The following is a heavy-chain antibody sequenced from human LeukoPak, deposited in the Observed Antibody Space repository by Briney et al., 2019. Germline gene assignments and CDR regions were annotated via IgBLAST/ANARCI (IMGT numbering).Heavy chain of an antibody. CDR1: GGSISSYY. CDR3: ARNPSIVGATRAFGY. V-gene: IGHV4-4*07. D-gene: IGHD1-26*01. Sequence: SETLSLTCTVSGGSISSYYWSWIRQPAGKGLEWIGRIYTSGSTNYNPSLKSRVAMSVDTSKNQFSLKLSSVTAADTAVYYCARNPSIVGATRAFGYWGQGTLVTVSS. J-gene: IGHJ4*02. CDR2: IYTSGST.